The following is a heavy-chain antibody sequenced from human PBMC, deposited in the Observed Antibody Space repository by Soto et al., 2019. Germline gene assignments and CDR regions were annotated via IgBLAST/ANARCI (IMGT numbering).Heavy chain of an antibody. J-gene: IGHJ4*02. V-gene: IGHV3-23*01. CDR2: ISGNTAST. D-gene: IGHD6-13*01. Sequence: PGGSLRLSCAASGVPFSNYAMSWVRQAPGKGLEWVSGISGNTASTYYADSVKGRFTISRDNSKNTLYLQMNSLRAEDTAEYYCAKALPAAAVGPTLFDYWGQGTLVTVSS. CDR3: AKALPAAAVGPTLFDY. CDR1: GVPFSNYA.